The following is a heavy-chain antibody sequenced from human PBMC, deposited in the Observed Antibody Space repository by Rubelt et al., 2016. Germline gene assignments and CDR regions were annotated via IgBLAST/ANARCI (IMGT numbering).Heavy chain of an antibody. V-gene: IGHV4-39*01. CDR2: IYYSGST. D-gene: IGHD4-11*01. J-gene: IGHJ4*02. CDR1: GGSVSSGSYY. CDR3: ARYLDTPDYLFDY. Sequence: QVQLQESGPGLVKPSETLSLTCTVSGGSVSSGSYYWSWIRQPPGKGLEWIGSIYYSGSTYYNPSLKSRVTISVDTSKNQFSLKLSSVTAADTAVYYCARYLDTPDYLFDYWGQGTLVTVSS.